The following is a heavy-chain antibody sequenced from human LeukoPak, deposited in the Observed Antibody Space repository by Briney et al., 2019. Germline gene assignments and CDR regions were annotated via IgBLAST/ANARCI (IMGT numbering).Heavy chain of an antibody. V-gene: IGHV4-59*01. CDR2: IYYSGST. CDR1: GGSISSYY. D-gene: IGHD5/OR15-5a*01. J-gene: IGHJ6*03. Sequence: SETLSLTCTVSGGSISSYYWSWIRQPPGKGLEWIGYIYYSGSTNYNPSLKSRVTISVDTSKNQFSLKLSSVTAADTAVYYCARVSLRYYYYMDVWGKGTTVTVSS. CDR3: ARVSLRYYYYMDV.